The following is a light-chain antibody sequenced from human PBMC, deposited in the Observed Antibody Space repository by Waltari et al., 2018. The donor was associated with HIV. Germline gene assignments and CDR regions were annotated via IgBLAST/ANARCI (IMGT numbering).Light chain of an antibody. CDR1: SSDVGAYTY. CDR2: EVS. CDR3: SSFTSSSIPYV. J-gene: IGLJ1*01. Sequence: QSALTQPASVSGSPGQSITISCTGTSSDVGAYTYVSCYQHHPGEATKLMIYEVSNRPAGVSNRFSGSKSGNTASLTISGLQVADEADYYCSSFTSSSIPYVFGTGTKVTVL. V-gene: IGLV2-14*01.